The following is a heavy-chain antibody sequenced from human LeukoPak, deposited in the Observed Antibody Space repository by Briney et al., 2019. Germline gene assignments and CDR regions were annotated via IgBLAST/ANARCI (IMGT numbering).Heavy chain of an antibody. CDR2: IYYSGST. CDR3: ARDSRGYSYGYAPYNYYYGMDV. V-gene: IGHV4-59*01. J-gene: IGHJ6*02. Sequence: PSETLSLTCTVSGGSISSYYWSWIRQPPGKGLEWIGYIYYSGSTNYNPSLKSRVTISVDTSKNQFSLKLSSVTAADTAVYYCARDSRGYSYGYAPYNYYYGMDVWGQGTTVTVSS. D-gene: IGHD5-18*01. CDR1: GGSISSYY.